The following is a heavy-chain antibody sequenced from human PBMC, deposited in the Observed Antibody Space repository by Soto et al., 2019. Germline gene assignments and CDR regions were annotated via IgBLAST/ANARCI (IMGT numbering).Heavy chain of an antibody. J-gene: IGHJ6*02. CDR3: AKVHESSSWYRGYYYYGMDV. CDR1: GFTFSSYG. Sequence: PGGSLRLSCAASGFTFSSYGMHWVRQAPGKGLEWVAVISYDGSNKYYADSVKGRFTISRDNSKNTLYLQMNSLRAEDTAVYYYAKVHESSSWYRGYYYYGMDVWGQGTTVTVSS. V-gene: IGHV3-30*18. D-gene: IGHD6-13*01. CDR2: ISYDGSNK.